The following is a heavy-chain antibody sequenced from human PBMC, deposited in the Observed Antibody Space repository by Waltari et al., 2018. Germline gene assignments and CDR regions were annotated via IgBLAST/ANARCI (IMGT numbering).Heavy chain of an antibody. V-gene: IGHV4-38-2*01. CDR3: ASLKYSSGWYDPWYFDL. CDR2: IYHSGTT. Sequence: QVQLQESGPGLVKPSETLSLTCAVSGYSISSGYYWGWIRQPPGKGLEWIGSIYHSGTTYYNPSRKSRVTISVDTSKNQFSLKLSSVTAADTAVYYCASLKYSSGWYDPWYFDLWGRGTLVTVSS. CDR1: GYSISSGYY. D-gene: IGHD6-19*01. J-gene: IGHJ2*01.